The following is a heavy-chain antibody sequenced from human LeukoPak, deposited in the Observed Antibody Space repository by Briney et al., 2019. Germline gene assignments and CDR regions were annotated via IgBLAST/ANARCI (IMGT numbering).Heavy chain of an antibody. J-gene: IGHJ4*02. CDR3: ARVRGQLGFDY. D-gene: IGHD3-10*01. V-gene: IGHV1-46*01. CDR2: INPSGGST. CDR1: GYTFTSYG. Sequence: ASVKVSCKASGYTFTSYGISWVRQAPGQGLEWMGIINPSGGSTSYAQKFQGRVTMTRDTSTSTVYMELSSLRSEDTAVYYCARVRGQLGFDYWGQGTLVTVSS.